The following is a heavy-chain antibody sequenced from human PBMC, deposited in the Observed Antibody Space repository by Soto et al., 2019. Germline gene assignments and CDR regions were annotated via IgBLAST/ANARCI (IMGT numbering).Heavy chain of an antibody. Sequence: SAALSLPCPVSGFSISSYSLSWIRQPPGKGLEWIGYIYYSGSTNYNPSLKSRVTISGDTSKNQYSLKRSSVTAADTAVYYCARDTIWTKVTPTDYDYYGMDVWGQGTMVTVSS. V-gene: IGHV4-59*01. CDR3: ARDTIWTKVTPTDYDYYGMDV. CDR2: IYYSGST. D-gene: IGHD4-17*01. J-gene: IGHJ6*02. CDR1: GFSISSYS.